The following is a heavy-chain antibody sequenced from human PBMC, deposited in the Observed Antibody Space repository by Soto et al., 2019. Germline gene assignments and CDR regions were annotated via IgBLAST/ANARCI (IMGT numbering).Heavy chain of an antibody. J-gene: IGHJ6*02. Sequence: ASVKVSCKPSGPTFTAYYIHWVRQAPGQGLEWMGWINPNTGGTNYAQNFQGRVTMTRDTSSRTVYMELSRLRSDDTAVYYCTAAGAPRYYYYGMDVWGQGTTVTVSS. CDR2: INPNTGGT. V-gene: IGHV1-2*02. CDR1: GPTFTAYY. CDR3: TAAGAPRYYYYGMDV.